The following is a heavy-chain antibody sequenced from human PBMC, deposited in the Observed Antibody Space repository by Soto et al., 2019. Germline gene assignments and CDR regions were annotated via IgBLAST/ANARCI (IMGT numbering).Heavy chain of an antibody. CDR3: VRIRYQLPSSVLWLDP. D-gene: IGHD3-16*01. V-gene: IGHV4-38-2*02. Sequence: ETLSLTCTVSGYSINSDDYWGWIRQPPGKGLEWIGEINHVGGTNYNPSLKSRVTMSVDTSQNQFSLRLISVTAADTAMYFCVRIRYQLPSSVLWLDPWGQGTPVTVSS. CDR2: INHVGGT. CDR1: GYSINSDDY. J-gene: IGHJ5*02.